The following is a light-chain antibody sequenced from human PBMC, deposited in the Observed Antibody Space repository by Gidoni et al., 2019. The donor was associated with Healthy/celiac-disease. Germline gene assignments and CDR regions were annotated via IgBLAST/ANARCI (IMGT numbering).Light chain of an antibody. Sequence: IQMTQPPSTLSASVGDRVTTTCPASQSISSWFAWYQQKPGKAPKLLIYKASSLESGVPSRFSGSGSGTEFTLTISSLQPDDFATYYCQQYNSYWWTFGQGTKVEIK. J-gene: IGKJ1*01. CDR2: KAS. V-gene: IGKV1-5*03. CDR3: QQYNSYWWT. CDR1: QSISSW.